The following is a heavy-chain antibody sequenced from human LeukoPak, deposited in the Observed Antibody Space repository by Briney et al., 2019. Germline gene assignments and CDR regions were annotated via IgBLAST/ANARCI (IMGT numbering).Heavy chain of an antibody. V-gene: IGHV3-21*01. Sequence: PGGSLRLSCAASGFTFSSYSMNWVRQAPGKGLEWVSSISSSSSYIYYADSVKGRFTISRDNAKNSLYLQMNSLRAEDTAVYYCARGPGTTSIYYYGMDVWGQGTTVTVSS. CDR2: ISSSSSYI. CDR3: ARGPGTTSIYYYGMDV. J-gene: IGHJ6*02. D-gene: IGHD1-1*01. CDR1: GFTFSSYS.